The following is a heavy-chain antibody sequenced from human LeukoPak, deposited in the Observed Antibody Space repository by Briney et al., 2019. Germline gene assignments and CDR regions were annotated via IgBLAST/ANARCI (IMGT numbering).Heavy chain of an antibody. Sequence: GESLKISCQASGYIFSNYWIGWVRQMPGKGLEWMGIIYPGDSDTRYSPSFQGQVTISADKSISTAYLQWSSLKASDTAMYYCARLRRGDHSFDYWGQGTLVTVSS. D-gene: IGHD2-21*02. CDR3: ARLRRGDHSFDY. CDR1: GYIFSNYW. J-gene: IGHJ4*02. V-gene: IGHV5-51*01. CDR2: IYPGDSDT.